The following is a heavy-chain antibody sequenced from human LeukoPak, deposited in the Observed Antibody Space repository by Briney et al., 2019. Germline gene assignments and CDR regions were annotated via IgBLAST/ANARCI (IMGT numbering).Heavy chain of an antibody. CDR1: GGSMRIHS. CDR3: ARSWNILGDINWFDP. V-gene: IGHV4-59*11. Sequence: SETLSLTCTVSGGSMRIHSYNWIRHPPGAGLEWIGNLYYSGSTTYNPPLKSRVIISIDTSKTQFSLKLSSVPAADTGIYYCARSWNILGDINWFDPWGRGIIVAVSP. J-gene: IGHJ5*02. D-gene: IGHD2-21*02. CDR2: LYYSGST.